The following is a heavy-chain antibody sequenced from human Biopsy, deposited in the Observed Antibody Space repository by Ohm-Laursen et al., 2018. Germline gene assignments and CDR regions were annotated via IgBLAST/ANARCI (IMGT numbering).Heavy chain of an antibody. J-gene: IGHJ4*02. D-gene: IGHD1-26*01. CDR1: GGTFSNYA. Sequence: SVKVSCKTSGGTFSNYAISWVRQAPGQGLEWMGGIIPMFGTANYAQMFQGRVTISADESTSTSYMELSSLTTEDTAIYYCARGPHSGSHSCFDYWGRGTLVTVSS. CDR2: IIPMFGTA. CDR3: ARGPHSGSHSCFDY. V-gene: IGHV1-69*13.